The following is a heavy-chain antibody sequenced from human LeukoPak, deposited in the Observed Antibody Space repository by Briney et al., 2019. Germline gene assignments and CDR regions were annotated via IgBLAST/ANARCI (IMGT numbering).Heavy chain of an antibody. V-gene: IGHV1-2*02. D-gene: IGHD3-22*01. CDR1: GYTFTGYY. Sequence: ASVKVSCKASGYTFTGYYMHWVRQAPGQGLEWMGWINPNSGGTNYAQKFQGRVTMTRDTSISTAYMELSRLRSDDTAVYYCARGVAMIVVVINDAFDTWGQGTMVTVSS. CDR3: ARGVAMIVVVINDAFDT. CDR2: INPNSGGT. J-gene: IGHJ3*02.